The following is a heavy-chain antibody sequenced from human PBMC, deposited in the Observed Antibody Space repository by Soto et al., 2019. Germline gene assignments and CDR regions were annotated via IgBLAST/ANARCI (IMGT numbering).Heavy chain of an antibody. CDR3: GTQGFGTLHGLVDV. CDR1: GGSITSITNHY. J-gene: IGHJ6*02. Sequence: SETLSLTCTVSGGSITSITNHYCSWIRQPPGKGLEWIGYISYSGHTSYNPSLKSRVILSVDTSKNQVSLNLASVTAADTAVYYCGTQGFGTLHGLVDVWGQGTTVTVSS. CDR2: ISYSGHT. D-gene: IGHD1-7*01. V-gene: IGHV4-59*08.